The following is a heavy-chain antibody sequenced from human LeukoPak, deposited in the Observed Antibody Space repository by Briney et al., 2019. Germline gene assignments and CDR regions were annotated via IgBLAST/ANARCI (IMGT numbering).Heavy chain of an antibody. CDR2: INHSGST. D-gene: IGHD3-22*01. J-gene: IGHJ4*02. V-gene: IGHV4-34*01. CDR3: ARHALIDYYDSSGYSDY. CDR1: GGSFSGYY. Sequence: SETLSLACAVYGGSFSGYYWSWIRQPPGKGLEWIGEINHSGSTNYNPSLKSRVTISVDTSKNQFSLKLSSVTAADTAVYYCARHALIDYYDSSGYSDYWGQGTLVTVSS.